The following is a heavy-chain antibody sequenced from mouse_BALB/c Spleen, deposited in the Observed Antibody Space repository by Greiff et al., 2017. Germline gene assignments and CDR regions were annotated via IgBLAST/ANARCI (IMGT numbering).Heavy chain of an antibody. CDR3: ARDDYDGYYAMDY. D-gene: IGHD2-4*01. Sequence: EVHLVESGGGLVQPGGSLKLSCAASGFTFSSYGMSWVRQTPDKRLELVATINSNGGSTYYPDSVKGRFTISRDNAKNTLYLQMSSLKSEDTAMYYCARDDYDGYYAMDYWGQGTSVTVSS. V-gene: IGHV5-6-3*01. J-gene: IGHJ4*01. CDR2: INSNGGST. CDR1: GFTFSSYG.